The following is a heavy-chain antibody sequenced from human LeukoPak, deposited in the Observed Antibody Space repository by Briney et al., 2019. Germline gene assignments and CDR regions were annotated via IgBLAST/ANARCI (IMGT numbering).Heavy chain of an antibody. CDR3: ARGVREQLNYYYYGIDV. J-gene: IGHJ6*02. CDR1: GYTFTSHD. CDR2: MNPHSGHT. D-gene: IGHD1-26*01. V-gene: IGHV1-8*01. Sequence: PRASVKVSCKASGYTFTSHDINWVRQAFGQGLEWMGWMNPHSGHTGYAQNFQGRVTMTRNTSINTAYMELNGLRSEDTAVYYCARGVREQLNYYYYGIDVWGHGTGVIVSS.